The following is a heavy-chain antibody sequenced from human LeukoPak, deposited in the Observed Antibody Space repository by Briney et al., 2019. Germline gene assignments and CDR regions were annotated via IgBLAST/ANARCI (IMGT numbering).Heavy chain of an antibody. D-gene: IGHD3-10*01. J-gene: IGHJ6*03. CDR2: TSAYNGNT. CDR3: ARDQGEYYGSGSYYKRYYYMDV. CDR1: GYTFTSYG. Sequence: ASVKVSCKASGYTFTSYGISWVRQAPGQGLEWMGWTSAYNGNTNYAQKLQGRVTMTRDTSISTAYMELSRLRSDDTAVYYCARDQGEYYGSGSYYKRYYYMDVWGKGTTVTVSS. V-gene: IGHV1-18*01.